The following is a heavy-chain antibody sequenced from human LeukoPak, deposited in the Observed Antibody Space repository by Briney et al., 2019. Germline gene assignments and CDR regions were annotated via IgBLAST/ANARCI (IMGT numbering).Heavy chain of an antibody. CDR2: INTDGSGT. CDR1: GFSFGGYW. J-gene: IGHJ1*01. Sequence: GSLRLSCVASGFSFGGYWMHWVRHAPGKGLVWVSLINTDGSGTSYADSVRGRFTISRDNAKNTLYLQMNGLRTEDTAVYYCATPKYYDSRGYWGGFQDWGQGTLVTVSS. D-gene: IGHD3-22*01. V-gene: IGHV3-74*01. CDR3: ATPKYYDSRGYWGGFQD.